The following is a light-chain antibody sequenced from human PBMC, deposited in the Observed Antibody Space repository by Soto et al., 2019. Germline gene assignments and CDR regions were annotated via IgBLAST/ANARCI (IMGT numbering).Light chain of an antibody. Sequence: QSVLTQSPSASASLGASVKLTCTLSGGHSSYAIVWHQQQPEKGPRYLMILNSDGSHTKGDGIPHRFSGSSSGAERYLTISSLQSEDEADYYCQTWGTGAVVFGGGTKVTVL. J-gene: IGLJ2*01. CDR3: QTWGTGAVV. CDR1: GGHSSYA. V-gene: IGLV4-69*01. CDR2: LNSDGSH.